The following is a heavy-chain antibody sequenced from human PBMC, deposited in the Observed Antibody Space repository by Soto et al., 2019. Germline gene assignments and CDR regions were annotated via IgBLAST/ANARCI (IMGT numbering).Heavy chain of an antibody. D-gene: IGHD6-19*01. J-gene: IGHJ4*02. CDR2: ISGSGGST. Sequence: PGGSLRLSCAASGFTFSSYAMSWVRQAPGKGLERVSAISGSGGSTYYADSVKGRFTISRDNSKNTLYLQMNSLRAEDTAVYYCAKVPYSSGWSYYFDYWGQGTLVTVSS. CDR3: AKVPYSSGWSYYFDY. V-gene: IGHV3-23*01. CDR1: GFTFSSYA.